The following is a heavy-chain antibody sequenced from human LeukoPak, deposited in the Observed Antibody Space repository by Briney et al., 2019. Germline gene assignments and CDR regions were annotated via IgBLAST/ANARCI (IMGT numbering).Heavy chain of an antibody. CDR3: ARDSGYTSGWYGGRDAFDI. CDR2: INPSGGTT. D-gene: IGHD6-19*01. CDR1: GYTLTRNN. Sequence: ASVKVSCKASGYTLTRNNMHWVRQAPGQGLEWMGMINPSGGTTSYAQKFQGRVTMTRDTSTSTVYMELSSLRSEDTAVYYCARDSGYTSGWYGGRDAFDIWGQGTMVTVSS. J-gene: IGHJ3*02. V-gene: IGHV1-46*01.